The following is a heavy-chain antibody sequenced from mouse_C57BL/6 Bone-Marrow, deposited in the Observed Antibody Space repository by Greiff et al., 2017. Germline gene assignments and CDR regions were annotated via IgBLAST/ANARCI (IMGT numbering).Heavy chain of an antibody. J-gene: IGHJ2*01. CDR3: TTGLRRRGYFDY. V-gene: IGHV14-4*01. CDR2: IDPENGDT. D-gene: IGHD2-2*01. CDR1: GFNIKDAY. Sequence: VQLQQSGAELVRPGASVKLSCTASGFNIKDAYMHWVKQRPEPGLEWIGWIDPENGDTEYASKFQGKATITADTSSNTAYLQLSSLTSEDTAFYYCTTGLRRRGYFDYWGQGTTRTGSS.